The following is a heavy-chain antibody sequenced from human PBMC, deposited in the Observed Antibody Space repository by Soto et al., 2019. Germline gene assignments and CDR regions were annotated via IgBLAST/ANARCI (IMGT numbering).Heavy chain of an antibody. CDR2: IKQDGSEK. CDR3: ARDRPQQLVHSFYYYYYYGMDV. J-gene: IGHJ6*02. V-gene: IGHV3-7*05. CDR1: GFTFSSYW. Sequence: GGSLRLSCAASGFTFSSYWMSWVRQAPGKGLEWVANIKQDGSEKYYVDSVKGRFTISRDNAKNSLYLQMNSLRAEDTAVYYCARDRPQQLVHSFYYYYYYGMDVWGQGTTVTVSS. D-gene: IGHD6-13*01.